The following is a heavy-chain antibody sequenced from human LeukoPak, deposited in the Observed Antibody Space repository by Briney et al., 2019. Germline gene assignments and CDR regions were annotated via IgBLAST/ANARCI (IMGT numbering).Heavy chain of an antibody. Sequence: SETLSLTCVVYGESFSGYYWNWLRQPPGKGLEWIGEINHSGTTNYTPSLKRRVTISLDTSQNQFSLKLSSVTAADTAVYYCAREPAYYYESSGFYYGAYYFDYWGQGTLVTVSS. D-gene: IGHD3-22*01. V-gene: IGHV4-34*01. CDR2: INHSGTT. J-gene: IGHJ4*02. CDR3: AREPAYYYESSGFYYGAYYFDY. CDR1: GESFSGYY.